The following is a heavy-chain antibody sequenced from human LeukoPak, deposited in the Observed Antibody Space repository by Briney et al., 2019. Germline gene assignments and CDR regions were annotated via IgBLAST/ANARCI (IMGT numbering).Heavy chain of an antibody. D-gene: IGHD5-24*01. J-gene: IGHJ4*02. Sequence: GGSLRLPCAASGFTVSSNYMSWVRQAPGKGLEWVSLISSGGGTYYADSVKGRFTISRDNSKSMVYLQMNSLRADDTAVYYCAREEMAVSGYFDYWGQGILVTVSS. CDR2: ISSGGGT. CDR3: AREEMAVSGYFDY. V-gene: IGHV3-53*01. CDR1: GFTVSSNY.